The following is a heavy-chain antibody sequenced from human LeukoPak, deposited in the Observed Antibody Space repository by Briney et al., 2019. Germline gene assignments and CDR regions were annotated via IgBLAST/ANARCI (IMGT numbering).Heavy chain of an antibody. V-gene: IGHV1-2*02. CDR3: ARENSPAAYDSSGYYSPQVN. Sequence: GASVKVSCKASGYTFTGYYMHWVRQAPGQGLEWMGWINPNNGDTHYAQKFQGRVTMTRDTSISTAYMELRRLRSDDTAVYYCARENSPAAYDSSGYYSPQVNWGQGTLVTVSS. J-gene: IGHJ4*02. CDR2: INPNNGDT. CDR1: GYTFTGYY. D-gene: IGHD3-22*01.